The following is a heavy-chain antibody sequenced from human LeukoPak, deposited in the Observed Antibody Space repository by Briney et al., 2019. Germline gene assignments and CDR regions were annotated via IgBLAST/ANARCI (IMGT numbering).Heavy chain of an antibody. Sequence: GGSLRLSCAASGFTFDDYGMSWVRQAPGKGLEWVSGINWNGGSTGYADSVKGRFTISRDNAKNSLYLQMNSLRAEDTALYYCAKVISACSSTSCYRDAFDIWGQGTMVTVSS. J-gene: IGHJ3*02. D-gene: IGHD2-2*01. CDR3: AKVISACSSTSCYRDAFDI. CDR1: GFTFDDYG. CDR2: INWNGGST. V-gene: IGHV3-20*04.